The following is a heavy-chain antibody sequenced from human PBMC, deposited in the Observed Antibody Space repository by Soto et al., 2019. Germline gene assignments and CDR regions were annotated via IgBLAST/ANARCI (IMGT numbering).Heavy chain of an antibody. Sequence: QITLKESGPTLVKPTQTLTLTCTFSGFSLSTSGVGVGWIRQPPGKALEWLALIYWDDDKRYSPSLKSRLTTTKHTSKNHVVLTMPNMYPVDTATYYCAQSSDLATDPYYFDYWGQGTLVTVSS. CDR1: GFSLSTSGVG. J-gene: IGHJ4*02. CDR3: AQSSDLATDPYYFDY. CDR2: IYWDDDK. D-gene: IGHD3-3*01. V-gene: IGHV2-5*02.